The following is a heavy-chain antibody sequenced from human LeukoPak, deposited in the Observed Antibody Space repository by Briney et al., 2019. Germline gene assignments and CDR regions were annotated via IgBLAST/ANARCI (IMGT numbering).Heavy chain of an antibody. Sequence: GGSLRLSCAASGFTFSDHYMDWVRQAPGKGLEWVGRTRNKANSYTTEYAASVKGRFTISRDDSKNSLYLQMNSLKTEDTAVYYCAYDSSGHYAFDIWGQGTMVTVSS. V-gene: IGHV3-72*01. J-gene: IGHJ3*02. CDR1: GFTFSDHY. D-gene: IGHD3-22*01. CDR3: AYDSSGHYAFDI. CDR2: TRNKANSYTT.